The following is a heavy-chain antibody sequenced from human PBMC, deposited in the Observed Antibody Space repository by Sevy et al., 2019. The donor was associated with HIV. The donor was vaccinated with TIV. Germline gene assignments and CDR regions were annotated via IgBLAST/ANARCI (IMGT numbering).Heavy chain of an antibody. J-gene: IGHJ3*02. CDR2: IYYSGST. D-gene: IGHD2-15*01. CDR3: ARGWVVVAAMGAFDI. V-gene: IGHV4-39*01. CDR1: GGSISSSSYY. Sequence: SQTLSLTCTVSGGSISSSSYYWGWIRQPPGKGLEWIGSIYYSGSTYYNPSLKSRVTISVDTSKNQFSLKLGSVTAADTAGYYCARGWVVVAAMGAFDIWGQGTMVTVSS.